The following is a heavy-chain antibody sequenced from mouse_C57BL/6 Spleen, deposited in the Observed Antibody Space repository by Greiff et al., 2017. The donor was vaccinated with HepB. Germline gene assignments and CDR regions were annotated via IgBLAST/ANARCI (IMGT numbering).Heavy chain of an antibody. Sequence: VKLQESGPGLVQPSQSLSITCTVSGFSLTSYGVHWVRQSPGKGLEWLGVIWSGGSTDYNAAFISRLSISKDNSKSQVFFKMNSLQADDTAIYYWARNWGLREAWFAYWGQGTLVTVSA. D-gene: IGHD2-4*01. J-gene: IGHJ3*01. CDR2: IWSGGST. V-gene: IGHV2-2*01. CDR3: ARNWGLREAWFAY. CDR1: GFSLTSYG.